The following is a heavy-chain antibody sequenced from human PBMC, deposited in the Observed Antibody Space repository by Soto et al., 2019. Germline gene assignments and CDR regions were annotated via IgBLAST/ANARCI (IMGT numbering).Heavy chain of an antibody. J-gene: IGHJ6*02. V-gene: IGHV1-18*01. CDR2: ISAYNGNT. D-gene: IGHD3-10*01. CDR3: ARGGVYYGSGSYYQDYYYYYGMDV. CDR1: GYTFTSYG. Sequence: ASVKVSCKASGYTFTSYGISWVRQAPGQGLEWMGWISAYNGNTNYAQKFQGRVTITRDTSASTAYMELSSLRSEDTAVYYCARGGVYYGSGSYYQDYYYYYGMDVWGQGTTVTVSS.